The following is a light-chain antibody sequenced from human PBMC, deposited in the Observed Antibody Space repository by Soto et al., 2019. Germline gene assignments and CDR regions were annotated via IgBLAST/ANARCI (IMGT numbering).Light chain of an antibody. Sequence: AIRMTQSPSSLSASTGDRVTITCRASQGISSYLAWYQQKPGKAPKLLIYAASTLQSGVPSRFSGSGSGTDFTLTISCLQSEDFATYYCQQLNSYPITFGQGPRLEIK. CDR3: QQLNSYPIT. CDR2: AAS. CDR1: QGISSY. J-gene: IGKJ5*01. V-gene: IGKV1-8*01.